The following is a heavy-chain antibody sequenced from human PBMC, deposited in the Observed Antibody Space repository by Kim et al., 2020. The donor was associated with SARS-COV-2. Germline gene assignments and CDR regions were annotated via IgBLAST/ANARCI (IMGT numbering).Heavy chain of an antibody. D-gene: IGHD3-22*01. V-gene: IGHV4-39*07. CDR1: GGSISSSSYY. J-gene: IGHJ5*02. CDR3: ARDAGINYYDSSGSP. Sequence: SETLSLTCTVSGGSISSSSYYWGWIRQPPGKGLEWIGSIYYSGITYYNPSLKSRVTISVDTSKNQFSLTLSSVTAADTAVYYCARDAGINYYDSSGSPWGQGTLVTVSS. CDR2: IYYSGIT.